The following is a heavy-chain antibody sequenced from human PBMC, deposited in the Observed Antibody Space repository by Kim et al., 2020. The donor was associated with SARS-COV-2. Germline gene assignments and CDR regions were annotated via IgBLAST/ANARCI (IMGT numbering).Heavy chain of an antibody. V-gene: IGHV4-34*01. J-gene: IGHJ6*02. CDR1: GGSFSGYY. CDR3: ARVPRGYYYDSSGYYYPPYYYYGMDV. D-gene: IGHD3-22*01. Sequence: SETLSLTCAVYGGSFSGYYWSWIRQPPGKGLEWIGEINHSGSTNYNPSLKSRVTISVDTSKNQFSLKLSSVTAADTAVYYCARVPRGYYYDSSGYYYPPYYYYGMDVWGQGTTVTVSS. CDR2: INHSGST.